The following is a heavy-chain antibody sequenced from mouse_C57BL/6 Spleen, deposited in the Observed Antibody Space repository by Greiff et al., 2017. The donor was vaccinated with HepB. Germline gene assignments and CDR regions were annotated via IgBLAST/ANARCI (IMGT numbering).Heavy chain of an antibody. D-gene: IGHD1-1*01. CDR2: IDPENGDT. CDR1: GFNIKDDY. CDR3: TTLGTTVVARYFDV. Sequence: EVQLQQSGAELVRPGASVKLSCTASGFNIKDDYMHWVNQRPEQGLEWIGWIDPENGDTEYASKFQGKATITADTSSNTAYLQLSSLTSEDTAVYYCTTLGTTVVARYFDVWGTGTTVTVSS. J-gene: IGHJ1*03. V-gene: IGHV14-4*01.